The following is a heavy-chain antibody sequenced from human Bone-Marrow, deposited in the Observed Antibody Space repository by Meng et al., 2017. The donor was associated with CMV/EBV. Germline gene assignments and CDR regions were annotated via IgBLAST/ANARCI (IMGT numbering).Heavy chain of an antibody. CDR3: AGTYSSPLDF. CDR1: GFTFSSYS. D-gene: IGHD3-22*01. V-gene: IGHV3-74*01. Sequence: GGSLRLSCAASGFTFSSYSMNWVRQAPGKGLVWVSRINSDGGSTNYADSVKGRFTISRDNARNTLHLQMNSLRADDTAVYYCAGTYSSPLDFWGRGTLVTVSS. CDR2: INSDGGST. J-gene: IGHJ4*02.